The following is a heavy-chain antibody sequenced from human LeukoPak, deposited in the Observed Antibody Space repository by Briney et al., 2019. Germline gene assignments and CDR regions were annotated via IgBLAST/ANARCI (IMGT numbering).Heavy chain of an antibody. CDR3: ASRTMVRGVNAFDI. Sequence: SETLSLTCLVSGGSISDRSYYWNWIRQSPEKGLEWIGSIYYTGNTKDNPSLKSRVTINVDTSKNQFSLELTSVTAADTAVYYCASRTMVRGVNAFDIWGQGTMVTVSS. D-gene: IGHD3-10*01. J-gene: IGHJ3*02. CDR2: IYYTGNT. CDR1: GGSISDRSYY. V-gene: IGHV4-39*07.